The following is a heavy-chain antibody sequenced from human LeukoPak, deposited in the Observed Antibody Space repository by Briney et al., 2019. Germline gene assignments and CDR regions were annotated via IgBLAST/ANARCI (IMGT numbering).Heavy chain of an antibody. V-gene: IGHV3-23*01. D-gene: IGHD2-15*01. CDR2: ITGSGGST. CDR1: GFTLSSYA. J-gene: IGHJ4*02. CDR3: AKLIETAATGN. Sequence: GGSLRLSCAASGFTLSSYAMHWVRQAPGKGLEWVSAITGSGGSTYYADSVKGRFTISRDNPKNTLCLQMNSLRAEDTAVYYCAKLIETAATGNWGQGTLVTVSS.